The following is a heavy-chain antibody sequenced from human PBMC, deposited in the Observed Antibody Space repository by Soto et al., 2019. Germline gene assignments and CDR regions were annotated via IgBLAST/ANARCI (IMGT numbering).Heavy chain of an antibody. V-gene: IGHV1-2*02. D-gene: IGHD3-16*01. J-gene: IGHJ1*01. CDR2: VNPNSGDT. Sequence: ASVKVSCKASGYTVIGHFFHWARQAPGQGLEWMGWVNPNSGDTNYAQKFQGRVTMTRDTSISTAYMDLTRLTPDDSAVYYCAREPLLILQAADSLHIWGQGTLVTVSS. CDR1: GYTVIGHF. CDR3: AREPLLILQAADSLHI.